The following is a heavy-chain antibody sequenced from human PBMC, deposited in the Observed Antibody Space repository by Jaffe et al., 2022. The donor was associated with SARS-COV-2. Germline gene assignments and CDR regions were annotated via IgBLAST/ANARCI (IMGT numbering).Heavy chain of an antibody. CDR3: ARDYYDSSGYYYNAFDI. J-gene: IGHJ3*02. D-gene: IGHD3-22*01. V-gene: IGHV4-61*02. Sequence: QVQLQESGPGLVKPSQTLSLTCTVSGGSISSGNYYWSWIRQPAEKGLEWIGRIYISGSTNYNPSLKSRVTISLDKSKNQFSLKLSSVTAADTAVYYCARDYYDSSGYYYNAFDIWGQGTMVTVSS. CDR1: GGSISSGNYY. CDR2: IYISGST.